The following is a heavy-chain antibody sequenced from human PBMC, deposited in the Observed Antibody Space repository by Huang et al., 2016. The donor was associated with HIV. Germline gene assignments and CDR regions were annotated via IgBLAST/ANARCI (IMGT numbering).Heavy chain of an antibody. CDR2: SNPRGGDT. J-gene: IGHJ4*02. CDR1: GYIFTTYY. D-gene: IGHD2-15*01. CDR3: AREALGYCSGGRCSYFDY. V-gene: IGHV1-46*01. Sequence: QVQLVQSGAEVKKPGASVKVSCKASGYIFTTYYIHWVRQAPGQGLEWMGRSNPRGGDTTYAQRFQGRVTMTRDTSTSTVYMELNRLRSDDTAVHYCAREALGYCSGGRCSYFDYWGQGTLVTVSS.